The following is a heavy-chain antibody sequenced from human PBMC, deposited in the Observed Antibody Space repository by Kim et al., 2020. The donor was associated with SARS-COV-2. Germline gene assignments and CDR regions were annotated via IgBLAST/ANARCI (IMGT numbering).Heavy chain of an antibody. CDR3: ARVMIQLWLPIYYGMDV. V-gene: IGHV3-48*03. Sequence: VKGRFTISRDNAKNSLYLQMSSLRAEDTAVYYCARVMIQLWLPIYYGMDVWGQGTTVTVSS. D-gene: IGHD5-18*01. J-gene: IGHJ6*02.